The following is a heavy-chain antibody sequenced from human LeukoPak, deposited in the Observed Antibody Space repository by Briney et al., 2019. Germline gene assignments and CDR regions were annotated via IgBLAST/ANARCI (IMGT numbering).Heavy chain of an antibody. J-gene: IGHJ4*02. Sequence: PGGSPRLSCAASGFIFSAYGMSWVRQAPGQGLEWVSAIRGSGDTTYYADSAKGRFIISRDNSKNTLYLQMNSLRVEDTAVYYCAKDHAGDSGLYEDFDSWGQGTLVTVSS. CDR1: GFIFSAYG. CDR2: IRGSGDTT. V-gene: IGHV3-23*01. CDR3: AKDHAGDSGLYEDFDS. D-gene: IGHD3-16*01.